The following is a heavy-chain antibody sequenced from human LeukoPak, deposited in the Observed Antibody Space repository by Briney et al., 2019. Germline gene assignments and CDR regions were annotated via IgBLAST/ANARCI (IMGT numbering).Heavy chain of an antibody. J-gene: IGHJ6*02. Sequence: PSQTLSLTCALSSGSISLGGYSGRWIRQPPGKGLEWIGYIYHSGSTYYNPSLKSRVTISVDRSKNQFSLKLSSVTAADTAVYYCARVRPPYGMDVWGQGTTVTVSS. CDR2: IYHSGST. CDR3: ARVRPPYGMDV. V-gene: IGHV4-30-2*01. CDR1: SGSISLGGYS.